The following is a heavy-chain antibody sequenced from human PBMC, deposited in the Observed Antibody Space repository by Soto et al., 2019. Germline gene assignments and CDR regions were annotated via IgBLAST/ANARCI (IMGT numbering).Heavy chain of an antibody. CDR1: GFTVSSNY. V-gene: IGHV3-66*01. Sequence: VGSLRLSCAASGFTVSSNYMSWVRQAPGKGLEWVSVIYSGGSTYYADSVKGRFTISRDNSKNTLYLQMNSLRAEDTAVYYCRRDGYTTYGMDVWGQGTTVTVSS. CDR2: IYSGGST. CDR3: RRDGYTTYGMDV. D-gene: IGHD5-12*01. J-gene: IGHJ6*02.